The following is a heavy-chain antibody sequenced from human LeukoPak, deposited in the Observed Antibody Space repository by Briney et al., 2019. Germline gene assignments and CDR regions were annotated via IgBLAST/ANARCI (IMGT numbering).Heavy chain of an antibody. J-gene: IGHJ4*02. V-gene: IGHV3-23*01. CDR1: EFTFSTYA. CDR3: AARHSPARDYSDH. CDR2: ITHGGDVT. Sequence: GSLRLSCAASEFTFSTYAMTWVRQAPGKGLEWVSSITHGGDVTFYADSVKGRFTISRDNSKNTLYLQMNSLRADDTAVYYCAARHSPARDYSDHGGKGTVVTVSS.